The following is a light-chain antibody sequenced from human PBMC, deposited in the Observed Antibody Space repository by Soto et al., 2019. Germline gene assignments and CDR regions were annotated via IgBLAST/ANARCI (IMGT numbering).Light chain of an antibody. CDR3: AAWDDGLSGRV. CDR1: TSNIGSNY. Sequence: QSVLTQPPSASGTPGQRVTISCSGSTSNIGSNYVYWYQQLPATAPKLLIYMNNQRPSGVPDRFSGSKSGTSASLAISGLGSEDEADYYCAAWDDGLSGRVFGGGTKLTVL. J-gene: IGLJ2*01. V-gene: IGLV1-47*01. CDR2: MNN.